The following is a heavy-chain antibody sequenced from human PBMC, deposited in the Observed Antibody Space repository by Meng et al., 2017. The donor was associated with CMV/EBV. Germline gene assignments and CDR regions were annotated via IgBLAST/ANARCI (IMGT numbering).Heavy chain of an antibody. Sequence: KASLGTFSSDAISQVRQDPGQGLEWMEQIIPIFGTANYAQRVQGRVTMSTDEFTSTVYIVLGRLRSEYKCVYYCARACSGSEYYFDYWGQGTLVTVSS. V-gene: IGHV1-69*05. J-gene: IGHJ4*02. CDR2: IIPIFGTA. D-gene: IGHD3-10*02. CDR3: ARACSGSEYYFDY. CDR1: LGTFSSDA.